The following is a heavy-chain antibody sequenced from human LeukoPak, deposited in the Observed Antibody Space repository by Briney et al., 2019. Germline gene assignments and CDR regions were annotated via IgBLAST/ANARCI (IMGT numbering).Heavy chain of an antibody. CDR3: ARRAGAYSHPYDY. J-gene: IGHJ4*02. CDR1: GFTFSSYE. Sequence: GGSLRLSCAASGFTFSSYEMNWVRQAPGKGLEWVSYISSSGGTMYYTDSVKGRFTISRDNAKDSLYLQMNSLRAEDTAVYYCARRAGAYSHPYDYWGQGTLVTVSS. V-gene: IGHV3-48*03. D-gene: IGHD4/OR15-4a*01. CDR2: ISSSGGTM.